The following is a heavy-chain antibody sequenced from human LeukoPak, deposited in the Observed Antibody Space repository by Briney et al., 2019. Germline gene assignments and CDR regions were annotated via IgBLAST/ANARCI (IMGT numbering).Heavy chain of an antibody. CDR3: ARDRDAISGAFDI. V-gene: IGHV4-34*01. Sequence: SETLSLTCAVYGGSFSGYYWSWIRQPPGKGLEWIGEINRSGSTNYNPSLKSRVTISVDTSKNQFSLKLSSVTAADTAVYYCARDRDAISGAFDIWGQGTMVTVSS. CDR2: INRSGST. J-gene: IGHJ3*02. D-gene: IGHD2-8*01. CDR1: GGSFSGYY.